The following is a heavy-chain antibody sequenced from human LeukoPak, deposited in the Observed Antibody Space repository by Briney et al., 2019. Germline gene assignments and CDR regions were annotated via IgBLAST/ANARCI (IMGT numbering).Heavy chain of an antibody. D-gene: IGHD3-22*01. CDR2: IYYSGST. V-gene: IGHV4-39*07. J-gene: IGHJ4*02. Sequence: SGTLSLTCTVSGGSISSSSYYWGWIRQPPGKGLEWIGSIYYSGSTNYNPSLKSRVTISVDTSKNQFSLKLSSVTAADTAVYYCARESVYYYDSSGLDYWGQGTLVTVSS. CDR1: GGSISSSSYY. CDR3: ARESVYYYDSSGLDY.